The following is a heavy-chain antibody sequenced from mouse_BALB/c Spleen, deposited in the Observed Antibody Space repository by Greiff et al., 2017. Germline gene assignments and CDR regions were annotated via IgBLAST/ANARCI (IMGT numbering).Heavy chain of an antibody. J-gene: IGHJ3*01. CDR1: GFTFSSYG. V-gene: IGHV5-6*01. CDR2: ISSGGSYT. CDR3: ARPDGYYGFAY. Sequence: EVQGVESGGDLVKPGGSLKLSCAASGFTFSSYGMSWVRQTPDKRLEWVATISSGGSYTYYPDSVKGRFTISRDNAKNTLYLQMSSLKSEDTAMYYCARPDGYYGFAYWAQGTLVTVSA. D-gene: IGHD2-3*01.